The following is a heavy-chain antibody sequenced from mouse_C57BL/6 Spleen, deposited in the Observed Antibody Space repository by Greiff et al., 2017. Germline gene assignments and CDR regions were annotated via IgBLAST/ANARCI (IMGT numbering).Heavy chain of an antibody. V-gene: IGHV5-6*01. D-gene: IGHD1-1*01. CDR3: ARQGDYNEYFDV. CDR1: GFTFSSYG. Sequence: EVQVVEPGGDLVKPGGSLKLSCAASGFTFSSYGMSWVRQTPDKRLEWVGTISSGGSYTYYPDSVKGRYTISRDTAKNTPYLQMSSLKSEDTAMYYCARQGDYNEYFDVWGTGTTVTVSS. J-gene: IGHJ1*03. CDR2: ISSGGSYT.